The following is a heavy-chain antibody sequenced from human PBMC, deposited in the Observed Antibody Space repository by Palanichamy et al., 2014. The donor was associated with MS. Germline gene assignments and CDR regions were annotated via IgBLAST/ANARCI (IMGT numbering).Heavy chain of an antibody. D-gene: IGHD2-21*01. V-gene: IGHV1-2*04. CDR2: MNPNNGDT. J-gene: IGHJ6*02. CDR1: GYTFSDYF. Sequence: QVQLVQSGAEVKKPGASVRLSCKASGYTFSDYFMHWVRQAPGQGLEWMGWMNPNNGDTKYAQKFQGWVTMTRDTSIRTVYLEMSRLSSDDTAVYYCARAIKGYCGGDTCYYYYGLDVWGQGTTVIVSS. CDR3: ARAIKGYCGGDTCYYYYGLDV.